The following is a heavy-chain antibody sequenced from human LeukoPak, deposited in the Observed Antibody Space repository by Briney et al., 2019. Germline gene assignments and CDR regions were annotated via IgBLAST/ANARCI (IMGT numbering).Heavy chain of an antibody. CDR2: ISGDSTYI. D-gene: IGHD3-16*02. CDR1: GFTFASYP. CDR3: ASRGDLSWFGALRH. Sequence: GGSLRLSCAASGFTFASYPMNGVRQAPGKGLEWVSSISGDSTYIYNAGSVRGRFTISRDNAKNSLYLQMNSLRAEATAVYYCASRGDLSWFGALRHWSQGTLVTVSS. V-gene: IGHV3-21*06. J-gene: IGHJ4*02.